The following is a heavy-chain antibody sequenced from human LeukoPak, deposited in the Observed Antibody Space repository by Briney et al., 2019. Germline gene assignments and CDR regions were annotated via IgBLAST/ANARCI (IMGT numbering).Heavy chain of an antibody. CDR3: ARGYCSGGTCYGYFDL. Sequence: SETLSLACTVSGGSISSYYWSWIRQPPGKGLEWIGYIYYSGRTNYNPSLKSRVTISVDTSKNQFSLKLSSVTAADTAVYYCARGYCSGGTCYGYFDLWGRGTLVTVSS. CDR1: GGSISSYY. D-gene: IGHD2-15*01. J-gene: IGHJ2*01. CDR2: IYYSGRT. V-gene: IGHV4-59*08.